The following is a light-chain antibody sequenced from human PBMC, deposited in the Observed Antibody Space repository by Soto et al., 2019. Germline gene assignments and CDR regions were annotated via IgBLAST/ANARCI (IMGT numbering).Light chain of an antibody. Sequence: QSALTQPASVSESPGQSITIPCTGTSSDIGGYNYVSWYQQSPGKAPKLLIFDVTNRPSGVSNRFSGSKSGNTASLTISGLQAEDEAIYYCSSYTSSSTLVVFGGGTQVTVL. V-gene: IGLV2-14*01. J-gene: IGLJ2*01. CDR3: SSYTSSSTLVV. CDR2: DVT. CDR1: SSDIGGYNY.